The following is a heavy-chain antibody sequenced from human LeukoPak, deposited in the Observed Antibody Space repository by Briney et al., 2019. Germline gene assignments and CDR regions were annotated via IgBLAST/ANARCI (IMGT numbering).Heavy chain of an antibody. Sequence: ASVKVSCKASGYTFTSYDINWVRQATGQGLEWMGWMNPNSGNTGYAQKFQGRVTMTRNTSISTAYMELSSLRSEDTAVYYCAAESIVGGRPAFYGMDVWGQGTTVTVSS. CDR2: MNPNSGNT. D-gene: IGHD1-26*01. J-gene: IGHJ6*02. CDR1: GYTFTSYD. CDR3: AAESIVGGRPAFYGMDV. V-gene: IGHV1-8*01.